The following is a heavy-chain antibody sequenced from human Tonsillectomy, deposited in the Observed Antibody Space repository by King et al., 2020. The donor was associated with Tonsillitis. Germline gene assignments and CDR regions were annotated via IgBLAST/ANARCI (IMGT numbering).Heavy chain of an antibody. J-gene: IGHJ4*02. CDR2: ISSSGSTI. V-gene: IGHV3-11*01. Sequence: VQLVESGGGLVKPGGSLRPSCAASGFTFSDYYMSWIRQAPGKGLEWVSYISSSGSTIYYPASVKGGSTNSRDNAKNSLYMQMNSLRAEDTAVYYCAGGESRTIFGSHTSAFDYWGQGTLVTVSS. D-gene: IGHD3-3*01. CDR1: GFTFSDYY. CDR3: AGGESRTIFGSHTSAFDY.